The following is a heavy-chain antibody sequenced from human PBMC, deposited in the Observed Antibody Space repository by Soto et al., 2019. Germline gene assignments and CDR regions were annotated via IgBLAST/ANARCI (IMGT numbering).Heavy chain of an antibody. D-gene: IGHD3-16*01. V-gene: IGHV4-61*01. Sequence: QVQLQESGPGLVKTSETLSLTCTVSGGSVSSGSYFWSWIRQPPGKGLEWLVYIYYTGNTNYNPSLKSRLTISVDSSKNQFSLKLSSVTAADTAVYYCAREKTGDLTFFDSWGQGTLVTVSS. CDR2: IYYTGNT. J-gene: IGHJ4*02. CDR1: GGSVSSGSYF. CDR3: AREKTGDLTFFDS.